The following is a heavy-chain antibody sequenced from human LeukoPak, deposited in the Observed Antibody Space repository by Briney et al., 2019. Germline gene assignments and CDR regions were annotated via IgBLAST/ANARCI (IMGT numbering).Heavy chain of an antibody. D-gene: IGHD6-19*01. J-gene: IGHJ4*02. CDR3: ARGQWLDNY. CDR2: INHSGST. Sequence: KPSETLSLTCAVYGGSFSDYYWSWIRQPPGKGLEWTGEINHSGSTNYNPSLKSRVTISVDTSKNQFSLKLSSVTAADTAVYYCARGQWLDNYWGQGTLVTVSS. V-gene: IGHV4-34*01. CDR1: GGSFSDYY.